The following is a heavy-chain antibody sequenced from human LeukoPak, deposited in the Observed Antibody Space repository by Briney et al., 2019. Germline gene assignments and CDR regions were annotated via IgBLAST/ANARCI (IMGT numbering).Heavy chain of an antibody. Sequence: KPSETLSLTCTVSGGSISSHYYWIWIRQPPGKGLEWIGSIYYSGSTYYNPSLKSRVTISLDTSKNQFSLKLTSLTAAETAVYYCARQYGSGSAYTPVVDLWGQGTLVTVSS. V-gene: IGHV4-39*01. CDR3: ARQYGSGSAYTPVVDL. J-gene: IGHJ4*02. D-gene: IGHD3-10*01. CDR2: IYYSGST. CDR1: GGSISSHYY.